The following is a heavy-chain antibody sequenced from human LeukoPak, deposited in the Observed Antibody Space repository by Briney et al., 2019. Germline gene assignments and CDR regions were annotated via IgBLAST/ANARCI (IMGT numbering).Heavy chain of an antibody. J-gene: IGHJ4*02. Sequence: GGSLRLSCAVSGFTFSNEAMGWVRQLRGGGLEWVSTISPGGGTTYYAESMKGRFTISRDKSKSTLYLEMNSLRVEDTAVYYCTKVRSGSSNWALRVFDYWGQGALVTVSS. V-gene: IGHV3-23*01. D-gene: IGHD4-11*01. CDR1: GFTFSNEA. CDR3: TKVRSGSSNWALRVFDY. CDR2: ISPGGGTT.